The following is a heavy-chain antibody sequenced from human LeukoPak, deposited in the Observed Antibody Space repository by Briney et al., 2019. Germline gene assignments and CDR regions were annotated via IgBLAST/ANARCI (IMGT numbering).Heavy chain of an antibody. CDR2: IKQDGSEK. CDR1: GFTFSSYW. J-gene: IGHJ4*02. Sequence: GGSLRLSCAASGFTFSSYWMSWVRQAPGKGLEWVANIKQDGSEKHYVDSVKGRFTISRDNVKNSLFLQMDSLKGEDTAVYYCARNRGISHWGQGTLVTVSS. CDR3: ARNRGISH. V-gene: IGHV3-7*01. D-gene: IGHD3-16*01.